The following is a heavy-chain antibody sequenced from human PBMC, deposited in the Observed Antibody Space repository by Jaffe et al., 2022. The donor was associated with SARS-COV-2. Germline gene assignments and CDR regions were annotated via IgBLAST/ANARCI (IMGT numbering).Heavy chain of an antibody. J-gene: IGHJ4*02. V-gene: IGHV1-58*01. CDR2: IVVGSGNT. D-gene: IGHD2-21*01. Sequence: QMQLVQSGPEVKKPGTSVKVSCKASGFTFTSSAVQWVRQARGQRLEWIGWIVVGSGNTNYAQKFQERVTITRDMSTSTAYMELSSLRSEDTAVYYCAADAARGVVVNWGQGTLVTVSS. CDR3: AADAARGVVVN. CDR1: GFTFTSSA.